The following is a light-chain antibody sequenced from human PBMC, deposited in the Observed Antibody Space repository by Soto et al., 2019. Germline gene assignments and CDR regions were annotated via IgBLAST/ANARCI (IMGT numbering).Light chain of an antibody. CDR3: QQYYSYPRT. CDR2: AAS. J-gene: IGKJ1*01. V-gene: IGKV1-8*01. CDR1: QGISSY. Sequence: AIRMTQSPSSFSASTGDRVTITCRASQGISSYLAWYQQKPGKAPKVLIYAASTLQSGVPSRFSGGGSGTDFTLTISCLQSEDFATYYCQQYYSYPRTFGQGTKVEIK.